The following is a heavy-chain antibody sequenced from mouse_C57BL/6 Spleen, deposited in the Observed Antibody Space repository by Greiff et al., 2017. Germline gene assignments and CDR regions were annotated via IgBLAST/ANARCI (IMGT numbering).Heavy chain of an antibody. J-gene: IGHJ4*01. CDR2: ISSGSSTT. CDR1: GFTFSDFV. V-gene: IGHV5-17*01. CDR3: AGHSWDDYAMDY. D-gene: IGHD4-1*01. Sequence: EVMLVESGGGLVKPGGSLKLSCAASGFTFSDFVMHWVRQAPEKGLEWFAYISSGSSTTYYADTVKGRFTTSRDNAKNTLFLHMTSLGSEDTAMYSCAGHSWDDYAMDYWGQGTSVTVSS.